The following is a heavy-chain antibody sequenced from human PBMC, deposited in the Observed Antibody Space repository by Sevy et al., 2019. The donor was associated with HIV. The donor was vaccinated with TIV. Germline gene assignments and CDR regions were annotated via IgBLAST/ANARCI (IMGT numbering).Heavy chain of an antibody. CDR1: GYTFTSYD. V-gene: IGHV1-8*01. D-gene: IGHD3-3*01. CDR2: MNPHSGYT. Sequence: ASVKVACKASGYTFTSYDINWVRQATGQGLEWMGWMNPHSGYTGYAQKFQGRVTMTRNISITTAYMELSSLRSEDTAVYYCARRYDSLSTMDVWGQGTTVTISS. CDR3: ARRYDSLSTMDV. J-gene: IGHJ6*02.